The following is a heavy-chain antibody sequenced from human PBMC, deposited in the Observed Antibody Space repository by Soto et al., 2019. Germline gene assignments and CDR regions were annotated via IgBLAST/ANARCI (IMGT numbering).Heavy chain of an antibody. CDR1: GGTFSSYA. CDR2: IIPIFGTA. V-gene: IGHV1-69*13. CDR3: ARDLGGEMATITSDYYYGMDV. J-gene: IGHJ6*02. D-gene: IGHD5-12*01. Sequence: GASVKVSCKASGGTFSSYAISWVRQAPGQGLEWMGGIIPIFGTANYAQKFQGRVTITADESTSTAYMELSSLRSEDTAVYYCARDLGGEMATITSDYYYGMDVWGQGTTVTVSS.